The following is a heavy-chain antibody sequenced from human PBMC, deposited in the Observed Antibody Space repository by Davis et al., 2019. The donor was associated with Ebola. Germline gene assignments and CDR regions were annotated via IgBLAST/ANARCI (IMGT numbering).Heavy chain of an antibody. V-gene: IGHV3-7*01. CDR1: GFTFSSYW. CDR3: ARGGFLDAFDI. J-gene: IGHJ3*02. CDR2: IKQDGSEK. Sequence: GESLKISCAASGFTFSSYWMSWVRQAPGKGLEWVANIKQDGSEKYYVDSVKGRFTISRDNAKNSLYLQMNSLRAEDTAVYYCARGGFLDAFDIWGQGTMVTVSS.